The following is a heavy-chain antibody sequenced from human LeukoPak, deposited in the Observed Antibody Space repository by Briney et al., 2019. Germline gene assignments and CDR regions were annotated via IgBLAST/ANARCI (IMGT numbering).Heavy chain of an antibody. J-gene: IGHJ4*02. CDR3: ARGASYGSGSLFKR. CDR2: IYHSGST. D-gene: IGHD3-10*01. CDR1: GYSISSGYY. Sequence: PSETLSLTCTVSGYSISSGYYWGWIRQPPGKGLEWIGSIYHSGSTYYNPSLKSRVTISVDTSKNQFSLKLSSVTAADTAVYYCARGASYGSGSLFKRWGQGTLVTVSS. V-gene: IGHV4-38-2*02.